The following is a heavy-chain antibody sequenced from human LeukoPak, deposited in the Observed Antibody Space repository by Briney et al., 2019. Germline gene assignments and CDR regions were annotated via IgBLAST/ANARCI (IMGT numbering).Heavy chain of an antibody. D-gene: IGHD3-10*01. J-gene: IGHJ4*02. CDR1: GGSFSNYI. CDR3: ARVGAHDGGY. Sequence: SVKVSCKAAGGSFSNYIINWVRQAPGQGLEWMGRFIPMFGIPHYAQKFQGRVTITADKFTTTAYMELSSLRSEDTAIYYCARVGAHDGGYWGQGTLVTVSS. CDR2: FIPMFGIP. V-gene: IGHV1-69*02.